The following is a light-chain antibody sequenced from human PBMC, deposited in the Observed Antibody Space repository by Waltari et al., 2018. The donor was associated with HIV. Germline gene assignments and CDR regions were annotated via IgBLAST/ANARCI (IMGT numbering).Light chain of an antibody. CDR2: AAS. CDR3: QKYGGSWT. V-gene: IGKV3-20*01. CDR1: QSVSSTY. J-gene: IGKJ1*01. Sequence: EIVLMQSPGTLSLSPGERATLSCRTSQSVSSTYLAWYQVKPGQAPRLLIYAASSRATRIPDRFSGSGSGTDFTLTISRLEPEDSALYYCQKYGGSWTFGQGTKVEIK.